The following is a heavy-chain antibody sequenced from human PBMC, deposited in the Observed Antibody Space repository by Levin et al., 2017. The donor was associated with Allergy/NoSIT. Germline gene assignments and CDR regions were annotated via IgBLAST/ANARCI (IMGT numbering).Heavy chain of an antibody. V-gene: IGHV4-34*01. CDR3: AIRNDGSGRLSY. CDR1: GGSFSNYY. D-gene: IGHD3-10*01. J-gene: IGHJ4*02. Sequence: SETLSLTCAGYGGSFSNYYWRWIRQPPKKGLEWIGEINHSGSTSYKPSLKSRVTISLDTSNNQFSLKLSSVTAADTAVYYCAIRNDGSGRLSYWGRGTLVTVSS. CDR2: INHSGST.